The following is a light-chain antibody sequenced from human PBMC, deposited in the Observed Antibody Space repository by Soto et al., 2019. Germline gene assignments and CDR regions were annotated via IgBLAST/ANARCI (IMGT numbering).Light chain of an antibody. CDR1: QSVSSDY. Sequence: EIVLTQSPGTLSLSPGERATLSCRASQSVSSDYLAWYQQKPGQTPKVLIYRASSRATGIPDRFSGSGSGTDFTLTISRLEPEDFAVYYCQQYDTYFRYTFGQGTKLDIK. CDR2: RAS. J-gene: IGKJ2*01. CDR3: QQYDTYFRYT. V-gene: IGKV3-20*01.